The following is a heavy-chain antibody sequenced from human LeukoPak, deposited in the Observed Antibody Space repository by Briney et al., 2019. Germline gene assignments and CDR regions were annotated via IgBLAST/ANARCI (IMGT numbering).Heavy chain of an antibody. D-gene: IGHD5-12*01. V-gene: IGHV4-59*12. J-gene: IGHJ4*02. CDR2: IFYTGST. CDR3: ARVAYSGYDYRGYFDY. Sequence: SETLSLTCTVSGGSISRYYWSWIRQPPGKGLEWIGYIFYTGSTNYNPSLKSRVTISVDTSKNQFSLKLSSVTAADTAVYYCARVAYSGYDYRGYFDYWDQGTLVTVSS. CDR1: GGSISRYY.